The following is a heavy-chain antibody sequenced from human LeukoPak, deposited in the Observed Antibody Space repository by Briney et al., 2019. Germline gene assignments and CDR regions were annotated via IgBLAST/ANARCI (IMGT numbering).Heavy chain of an antibody. V-gene: IGHV3-23*01. CDR2: ISNSGVST. CDR1: GFTFSSYA. Sequence: PGGSLRLSRAASGFTFSSYAMSWVRQAPGKGLEWVSAISNSGVSTYYADSVKGRFTISRDNSKNTLYLQMNSLRAEDTAVYYCAKDRGTVGAQPRFDPWGQGSLVTVSS. J-gene: IGHJ5*02. D-gene: IGHD1-26*01. CDR3: AKDRGTVGAQPRFDP.